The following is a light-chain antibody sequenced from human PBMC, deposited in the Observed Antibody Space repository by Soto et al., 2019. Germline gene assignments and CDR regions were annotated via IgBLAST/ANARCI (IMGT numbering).Light chain of an antibody. J-gene: IGKJ2*01. V-gene: IGKV1-5*01. CDR3: QQYDSSSPT. CDR1: QNISVW. CDR2: DAS. Sequence: DLQMTQSPSTLSASVGDGATITCRASQNISVWLAWYQQRPGKAPKFLIYDASSLETGVPSRFSGSGSGTEFTLTIRSLQPDDFATYYCQQYDSSSPTFGQGTKLEIK.